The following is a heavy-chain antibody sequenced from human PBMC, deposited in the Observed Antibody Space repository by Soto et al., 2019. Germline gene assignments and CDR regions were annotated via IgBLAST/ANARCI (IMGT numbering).Heavy chain of an antibody. V-gene: IGHV3-33*01. D-gene: IGHD6-19*01. J-gene: IGHJ4*02. CDR2: IWYDGSNK. CDR3: ARDHSSGWYEYFDY. CDR1: GFTFSSYG. Sequence: QVQLVESGGGVVQPGRSLRLSCAASGFTFSSYGMHWVRQAPGKGLEWVAVIWYDGSNKYYADSVKGRFTISRDNSKNTLYLQMNSLRAEDTAVYYRARDHSSGWYEYFDYWGQGTLVTVSS.